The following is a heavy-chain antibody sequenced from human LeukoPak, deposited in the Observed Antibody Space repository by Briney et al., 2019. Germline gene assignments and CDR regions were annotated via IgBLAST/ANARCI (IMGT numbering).Heavy chain of an antibody. CDR3: ARVQRAWNYYFDY. J-gene: IGHJ4*02. CDR2: IYHSGST. CDR1: GGSISSSNW. V-gene: IGHV4-4*02. Sequence: NPSGTLSLTCAVSGGSISSSNWWSWVRQPPGKGLEWIGEIYHSGSTNYNPSLKSRVTISVDKSKNQFSLKLSSVTAADTAVYYCARVQRAWNYYFDYWGQGTLVTVSS. D-gene: IGHD1-7*01.